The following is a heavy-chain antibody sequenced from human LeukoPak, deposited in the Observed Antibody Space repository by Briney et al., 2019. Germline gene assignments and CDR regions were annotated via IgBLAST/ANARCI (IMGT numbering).Heavy chain of an antibody. D-gene: IGHD6-13*01. J-gene: IGHJ4*02. Sequence: PGGSLRLSCAASGFTFSSYAMHWVRQAPGKGLEWVAVISYDGSNTYYADSVKGRFTISRDNSKNTLYLQMNSLRAEDTAVYYCARDRIAALPDYWGQGTLVTVSS. CDR3: ARDRIAALPDY. V-gene: IGHV3-30-3*01. CDR2: ISYDGSNT. CDR1: GFTFSSYA.